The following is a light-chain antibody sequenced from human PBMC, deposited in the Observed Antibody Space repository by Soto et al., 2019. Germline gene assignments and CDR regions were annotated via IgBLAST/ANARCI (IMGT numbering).Light chain of an antibody. V-gene: IGKV1D-16*01. J-gene: IGKJ4*01. CDR2: VAF. Sequence: DIQMTQSPSSVSASVGDRVTITCLASQGLGIRVAWYQQKPGKAPKCLIYVAFTLQIGVPSTVSGIVSGTDFTLPIISLYPEDFATYYCQQDDDYHLTLCGGTNVEI. CDR1: QGLGIR. CDR3: QQDDDYHLT.